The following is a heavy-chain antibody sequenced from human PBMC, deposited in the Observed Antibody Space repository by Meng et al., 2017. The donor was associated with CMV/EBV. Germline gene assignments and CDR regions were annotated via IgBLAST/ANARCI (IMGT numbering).Heavy chain of an antibody. Sequence: VQLVEFGGGLVQPGGSLRLSCEDSGFTFSHYWMHWVRQVPGEGPVWVSRINTDGSFTSYADSVKGRFTISRDNAKNTLYLHMHGLRVDDSAVYYCGRDLTGERDQWGQGTLVTVSS. J-gene: IGHJ4*02. V-gene: IGHV3-74*03. CDR3: GRDLTGERDQ. D-gene: IGHD7-27*01. CDR2: INTDGSFT. CDR1: GFTFSHYW.